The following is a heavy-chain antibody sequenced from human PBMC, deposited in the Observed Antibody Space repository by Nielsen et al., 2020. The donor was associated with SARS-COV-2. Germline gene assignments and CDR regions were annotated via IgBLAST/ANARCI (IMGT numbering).Heavy chain of an antibody. CDR1: GFTFSGSA. CDR2: IRSYVNEYAT. CDR3: SSPTVAY. Sequence: GGSLRLSCVASGFTFSGSAMHWVGQASGPGLEWLGRIRSYVNEYATAYAASVKGRFTISRDGSKNTAYLQMNSLKTEDTAVYYCSSPTVAYWGQGTLVTVSS. D-gene: IGHD4-23*01. V-gene: IGHV3-73*01. J-gene: IGHJ4*02.